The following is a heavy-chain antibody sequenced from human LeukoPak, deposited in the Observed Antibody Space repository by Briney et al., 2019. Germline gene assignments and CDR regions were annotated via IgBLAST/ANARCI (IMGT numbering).Heavy chain of an antibody. V-gene: IGHV1-69*13. J-gene: IGHJ6*03. D-gene: IGHD4-17*01. CDR3: ARVSGDGDYTINPQPYYYYYMDV. CDR2: IIPIFGTA. Sequence: SVKVSCKASGGTFSSYAISWVRQAPGQGLEWMGGIIPIFGTANYAQKFQGRVTITADESTSTAYMELSSLRSEDTAVYYCARVSGDGDYTINPQPYYYYYMDVWGKGTTVTVSS. CDR1: GGTFSSYA.